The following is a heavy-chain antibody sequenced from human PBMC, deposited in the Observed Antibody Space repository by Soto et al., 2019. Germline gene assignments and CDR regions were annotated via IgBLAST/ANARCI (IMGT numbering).Heavy chain of an antibody. Sequence: GGSLRLSCAASGFTFSSYGMHWVRQAPGKGLEWVAVISYDGSNKYYADSVKGRFTISRGNSKNTLYLQMNSLRAEDTAVYYCAKDRRCSSTSCYEYYFDCWGQGTLVTVSS. CDR1: GFTFSSYG. D-gene: IGHD2-2*01. J-gene: IGHJ4*02. CDR3: AKDRRCSSTSCYEYYFDC. CDR2: ISYDGSNK. V-gene: IGHV3-30*18.